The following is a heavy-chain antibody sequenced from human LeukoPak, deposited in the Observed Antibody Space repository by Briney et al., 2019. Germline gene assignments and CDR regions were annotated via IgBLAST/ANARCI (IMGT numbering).Heavy chain of an antibody. V-gene: IGHV4-59*11. J-gene: IGHJ6*03. CDR1: GGSISSHY. D-gene: IGHD6-6*01. CDR2: IYYSGST. CDR3: ARFHSSIAARPDYYYYYYMDV. Sequence: SETLSLTCTVSGGSISSHYWSWLRQPPGKGLEWIGYIYYSGSTNYNPSLKSRVTISVDTSKNQFSLKLSSVTAADTAVYYCARFHSSIAARPDYYYYYYMDVWGKGTTVTVSS.